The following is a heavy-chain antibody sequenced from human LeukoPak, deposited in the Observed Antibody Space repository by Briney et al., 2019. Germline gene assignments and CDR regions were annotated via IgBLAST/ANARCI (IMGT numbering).Heavy chain of an antibody. CDR2: IKQDGSEK. CDR1: GFTFSSYW. Sequence: GGSLRLSCATSGFTFSSYWMSWVRQAPGKGLEWVANIKQDGSEKYFVDSVKGRFTISRDNAKNSLYLQVNSLRAEDTAVYYCAREALRAFDIWGQGTMVTVSS. D-gene: IGHD4-17*01. J-gene: IGHJ3*02. V-gene: IGHV3-7*01. CDR3: AREALRAFDI.